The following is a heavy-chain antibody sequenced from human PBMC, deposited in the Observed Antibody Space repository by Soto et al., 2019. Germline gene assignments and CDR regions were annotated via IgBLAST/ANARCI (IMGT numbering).Heavy chain of an antibody. Sequence: GGSLRLSCAASGFTFSSYSMNWVRQAPGKGLEWVSSISSSSSYIYYADSVKGRFTISRDNAKNSLYLQMNSLRAEDTAVYYCAKAPEYCSGGICYLPNSFDYWGQGTLVTVSS. CDR1: GFTFSSYS. V-gene: IGHV3-21*01. CDR2: ISSSSSYI. D-gene: IGHD2-15*01. J-gene: IGHJ4*02. CDR3: AKAPEYCSGGICYLPNSFDY.